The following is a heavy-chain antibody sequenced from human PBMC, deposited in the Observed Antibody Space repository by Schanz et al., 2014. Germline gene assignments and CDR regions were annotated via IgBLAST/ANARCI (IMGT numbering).Heavy chain of an antibody. CDR1: GFTFSSYG. Sequence: EVQLVESGGGLVQPGGSLRLSCAASGFTFSSYGMHWVRQAPGRGLEWVGRITNKPNNYITEYAASVKGRFTISRDDSRNSLYLQMSSLKTEDTAVYYCVSRGAHDYWGQGTLXTVSS. CDR2: ITNKPNNYIT. CDR3: VSRGAHDY. V-gene: IGHV3-72*01. J-gene: IGHJ4*02. D-gene: IGHD6-25*01.